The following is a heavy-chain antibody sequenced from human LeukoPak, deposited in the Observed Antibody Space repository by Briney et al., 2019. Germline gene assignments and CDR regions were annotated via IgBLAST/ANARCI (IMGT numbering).Heavy chain of an antibody. Sequence: SETQSLTCTVSGGSISSSSYYWGWIRQPPGKGLEWIGSIYYSGSTYYNPSLKSRITISVDTSKNQFSLKLSSVTAADTAVYYCARTPTLRTYYQYMDVWGKGTTVTVSS. V-gene: IGHV4-39*01. CDR3: ARTPTLRTYYQYMDV. J-gene: IGHJ6*03. D-gene: IGHD2-15*01. CDR1: GGSISSSSYY. CDR2: IYYSGST.